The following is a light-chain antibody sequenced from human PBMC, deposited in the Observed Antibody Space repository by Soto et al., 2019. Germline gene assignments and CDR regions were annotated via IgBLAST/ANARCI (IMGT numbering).Light chain of an antibody. CDR1: QSVSDY. V-gene: IGKV3-15*01. J-gene: IGKJ1*01. CDR3: QQYHNWWT. Sequence: EIVLTQSPATLSLSPGERATLSCRASQSVSDYLAWYQQKFGQAPRLLIYGASTRVTGIPARISGSGSGTEFTLTITSLQSEDFGVYHCQQYHNWWTFGQGTKVDIK. CDR2: GAS.